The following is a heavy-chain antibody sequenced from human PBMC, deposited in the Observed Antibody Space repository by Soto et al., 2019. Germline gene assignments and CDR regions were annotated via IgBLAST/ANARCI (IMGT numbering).Heavy chain of an antibody. CDR2: INQAGGEK. Sequence: GGSVRLSCVASGFTLSNYWMTWVRQAPGKGLEWVANINQAGGEKYYVDSVRGRFTVSRDNAKNSLSLQMNSLRAEDTAVYYCATYCSSTSCRSHWGLGTLVTVSS. J-gene: IGHJ4*02. CDR1: GFTLSNYW. CDR3: ATYCSSTSCRSH. V-gene: IGHV3-7*03. D-gene: IGHD2-2*01.